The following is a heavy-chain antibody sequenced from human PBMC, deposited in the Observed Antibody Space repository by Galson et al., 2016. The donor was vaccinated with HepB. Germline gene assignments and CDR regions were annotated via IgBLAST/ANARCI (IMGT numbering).Heavy chain of an antibody. CDR1: GGSISSSHW. Sequence: SETLSLTCAVSGGSISSSHWWTWVRQPPGKGLEWIGEIFHTGSSNYDLFLKRRVTISADKSKNQFSLNLRSVTAADTAVYYCARSPGVQLWSEGYFENWGQGTLVTVSS. J-gene: IGHJ4*02. D-gene: IGHD1-1*01. V-gene: IGHV4-4*02. CDR3: ARSPGVQLWSEGYFEN. CDR2: IFHTGSS.